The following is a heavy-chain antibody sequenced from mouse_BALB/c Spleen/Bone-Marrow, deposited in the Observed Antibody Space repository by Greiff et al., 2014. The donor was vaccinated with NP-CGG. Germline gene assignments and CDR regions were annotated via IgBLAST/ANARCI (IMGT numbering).Heavy chain of an antibody. V-gene: IGHV1S130*01. CDR1: GYTFTSSW. J-gene: IGHJ2*01. CDR3: ARHHRYAYYFDY. D-gene: IGHD2-14*01. Sequence: VQLQQSGSVLVRPGASVRLSCKASGYTFTSSWMHWAKQRPGQGPEWIGEIHPNSGNINYNEKFKGKATLSVGTSSSMVYVDLSSLTSEDAAVYYCARHHRYAYYFDYWGQGTTLTVSS. CDR2: IHPNSGNI.